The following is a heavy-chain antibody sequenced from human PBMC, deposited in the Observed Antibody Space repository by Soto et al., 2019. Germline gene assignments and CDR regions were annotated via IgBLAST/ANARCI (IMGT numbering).Heavy chain of an antibody. CDR2: TYYRSRWYN. D-gene: IGHD3-16*01. V-gene: IGHV6-1*01. Sequence: SQTLSLTCAISGDSVSGNSAAWNWIRQSPSRGLEWLGRTYYRSRWYNDYAVSVKSRITVTPDTSKNQFSLHLNSVTPEDTAVYYCARESPYYVPSDSYLDYWGQGALVTVSS. CDR3: ARESPYYVPSDSYLDY. CDR1: GDSVSGNSAA. J-gene: IGHJ4*02.